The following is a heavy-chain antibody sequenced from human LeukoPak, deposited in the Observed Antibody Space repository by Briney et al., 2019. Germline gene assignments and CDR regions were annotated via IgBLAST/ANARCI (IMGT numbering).Heavy chain of an antibody. V-gene: IGHV5-51*01. J-gene: IGHJ4*02. Sequence: GESLKISRXGSGYSFTSYWIGWVRQMSGKGLEWMGIIYPGDSDTRYSPSFQGQVTISADKSISTAYLQWSSLKASDTAMYYCARLVVVAALIDYWGQGTLVTVSS. D-gene: IGHD2-15*01. CDR1: GYSFTSYW. CDR3: ARLVVVAALIDY. CDR2: IYPGDSDT.